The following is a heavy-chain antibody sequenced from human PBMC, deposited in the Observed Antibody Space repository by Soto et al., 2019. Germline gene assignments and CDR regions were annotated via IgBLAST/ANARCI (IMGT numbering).Heavy chain of an antibody. CDR3: TRHPAHYDFWSGYSRGFAP. J-gene: IGHJ5*02. CDR2: IRSKANSYAT. D-gene: IGHD3-3*01. Sequence: GSLRLSCAASGFTFSGSAMHWVRQASGKGLEWVGRIRSKANSYATACAASVKGRFTISRDDSKNTAYLQMNSLKTEDTAVYYGTRHPAHYDFWSGYSRGFAPWGQGTLVTVSS. CDR1: GFTFSGSA. V-gene: IGHV3-73*01.